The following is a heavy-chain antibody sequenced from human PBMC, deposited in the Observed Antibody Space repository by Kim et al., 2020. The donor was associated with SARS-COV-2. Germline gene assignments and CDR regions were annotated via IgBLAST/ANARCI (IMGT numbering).Heavy chain of an antibody. CDR3: AKIPPYYDFWSGYDLTYFDY. D-gene: IGHD3-3*01. CDR2: ISYDGSNK. CDR1: GFTFSSYG. Sequence: GGSLRLSCAASGFTFSSYGMHWVRQAPGKGLEWVAVISYDGSNKYYADSVKGRFTISRDNSKNTLYLQMNSLRAEDTAVYYCAKIPPYYDFWSGYDLTYFDYWGQGTLVTVSS. V-gene: IGHV3-30*18. J-gene: IGHJ4*02.